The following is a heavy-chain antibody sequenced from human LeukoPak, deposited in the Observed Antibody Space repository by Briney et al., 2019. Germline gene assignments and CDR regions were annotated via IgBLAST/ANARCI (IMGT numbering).Heavy chain of an antibody. J-gene: IGHJ4*02. CDR1: GLTSSDYY. Sequence: GGSLRLSCAASGLTSSDYYMSWIRQAPGKGREGVSYISSSSSSYTNYAGSVKGRFTISRDNAKNSLYLQMNSLRTEDTAVYYCARVASDSSGWYHIDYSSQGRLVTVSS. D-gene: IGHD6-19*01. V-gene: IGHV3-11*05. CDR2: ISSSSSSYT. CDR3: ARVASDSSGWYHIDY.